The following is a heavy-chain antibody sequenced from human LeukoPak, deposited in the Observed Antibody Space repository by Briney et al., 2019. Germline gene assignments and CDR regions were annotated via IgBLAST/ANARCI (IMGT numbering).Heavy chain of an antibody. D-gene: IGHD3-22*01. CDR1: GGTFSNYA. CDR3: ARELRDSSGYYLAPFDY. CDR2: IIPIFGTP. Sequence: SVKVSCKASGGTFSNYAISWVRQAPGQGLEWMGGIIPIFGTPNYTQKFQGRVTITADESTTTAYMELSSLRSEDTAMYYCARELRDSSGYYLAPFDYWGQGTLVTVSS. J-gene: IGHJ4*02. V-gene: IGHV1-69*13.